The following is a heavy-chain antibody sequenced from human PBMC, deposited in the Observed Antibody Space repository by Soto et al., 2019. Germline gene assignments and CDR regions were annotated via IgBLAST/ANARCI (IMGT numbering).Heavy chain of an antibody. CDR1: GGTFSSYT. D-gene: IGHD2-2*01. CDR2: IIPILGIA. CDR3: ARETKGDIVVVPAAQNWFDP. J-gene: IGHJ5*02. Sequence: SVKVSCKASGGTFSSYTISWVRQAPGQGLEWMGRIIPILGIANYAQKFQGRVTITADKSTSTAYMELSSLRSEDTAVYYCARETKGDIVVVPAAQNWFDPWGQGTLVTVSS. V-gene: IGHV1-69*04.